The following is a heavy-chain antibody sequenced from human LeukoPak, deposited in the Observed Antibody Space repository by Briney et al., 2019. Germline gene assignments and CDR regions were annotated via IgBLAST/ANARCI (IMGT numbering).Heavy chain of an antibody. D-gene: IGHD6-13*01. J-gene: IGHJ4*02. CDR3: ARAEAAAGRVAAPYTNHFGY. Sequence: ASVKVSCKASGYTFTSYYMHWVRQAPGQGLEWMGIINPSGGSTSYAQKFQGRVTMTRDTSTSTVYMELSSLRSEDTAVYYCARAEAAAGRVAAPYTNHFGYWGQGTLVTVSS. CDR2: INPSGGST. V-gene: IGHV1-46*01. CDR1: GYTFTSYY.